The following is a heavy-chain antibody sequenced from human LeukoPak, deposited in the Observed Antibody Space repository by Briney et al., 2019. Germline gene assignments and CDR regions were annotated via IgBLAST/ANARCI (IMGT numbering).Heavy chain of an antibody. J-gene: IGHJ5*02. Sequence: PSETLSLTCTVSGGSISSSSYYWGWIRQPPGKGLEWIGTIYYSGDTYYNPSLKSRVTISVDTSKNQFSLKLSSVTASDTAVYYCARRRVGDLTVGSDTWFDPWGQGALVTVSS. CDR3: ARRRVGDLTVGSDTWFDP. CDR1: GGSISSSSYY. D-gene: IGHD2-15*01. CDR2: IYYSGDT. V-gene: IGHV4-39*07.